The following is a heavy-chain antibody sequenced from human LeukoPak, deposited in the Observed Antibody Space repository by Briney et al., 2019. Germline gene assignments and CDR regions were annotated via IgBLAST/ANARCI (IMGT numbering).Heavy chain of an antibody. V-gene: IGHV4-4*07. CDR2: IYTSGST. D-gene: IGHD3-3*01. Sequence: SETLSLTCTVSGGSISSYYWSWIRQPAGKGLEWIGRIYTSGSTNYNPSLKSRVTMSVDTSKNQFSLKLSSVTAADTAVYYCAREHFSGPNTIFGVVPFDPWGQGTLVTVSS. J-gene: IGHJ5*02. CDR1: GGSISSYY. CDR3: AREHFSGPNTIFGVVPFDP.